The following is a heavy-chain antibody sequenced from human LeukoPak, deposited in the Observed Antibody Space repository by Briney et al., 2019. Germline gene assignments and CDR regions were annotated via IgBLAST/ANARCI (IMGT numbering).Heavy chain of an antibody. D-gene: IGHD3-3*01. CDR2: INAGNGNT. J-gene: IGHJ5*02. CDR3: ARYDFLGWFDP. V-gene: IGHV1-3*01. CDR1: GYTFTSYA. Sequence: ASVKVSCKASGYTFTSYAMHWVRQAPGQRLEWMGWINAGNGNTKYSQKFQGRVTITRNTSASTAYLELSSLRSEDTAVYYCARYDFLGWFDPWGQGTLVTVSS.